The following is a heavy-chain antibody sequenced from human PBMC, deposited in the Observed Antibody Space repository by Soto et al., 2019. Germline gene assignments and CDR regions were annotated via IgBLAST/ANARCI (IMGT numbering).Heavy chain of an antibody. Sequence: QLPLQESGPGLVKPSETLSLTCTVSGGSISSSSYYWGWIRQPPGKGLEWIGSIYYSGSTYYNPSLKSRVTISVDTSKNQFSLKLSSVTAADTAVYYCARHYIVLMVYATFYFDYWGQGTLVTVSS. D-gene: IGHD2-8*01. CDR1: GGSISSSSYY. V-gene: IGHV4-39*01. J-gene: IGHJ4*02. CDR2: IYYSGST. CDR3: ARHYIVLMVYATFYFDY.